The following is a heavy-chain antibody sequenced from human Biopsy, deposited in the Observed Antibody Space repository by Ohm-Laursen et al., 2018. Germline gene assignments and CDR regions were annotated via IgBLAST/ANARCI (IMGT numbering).Heavy chain of an antibody. J-gene: IGHJ6*02. CDR1: GFTFNNYG. CDR3: AKDRYNYTPIGGFSMDV. V-gene: IGHV3-30*18. D-gene: IGHD5-18*01. CDR2: IFYDGSNT. Sequence: SLRLSCSASGFTFNNYGMQWVRQAPGKGLEWVAFIFYDGSNTYYADSVKGRFTISRDNSRDTLYLQMGSLRAEDTAVYYCAKDRYNYTPIGGFSMDVWGQGTTVTVSS.